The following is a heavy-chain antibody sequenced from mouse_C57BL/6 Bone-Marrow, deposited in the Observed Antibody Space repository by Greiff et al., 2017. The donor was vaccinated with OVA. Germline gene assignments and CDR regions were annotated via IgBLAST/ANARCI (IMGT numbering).Heavy chain of an antibody. CDR2: ISSGGDYI. D-gene: IGHD1-1*01. Sequence: EVKLMESGEGLVKPGGSLKLSCAASGFTFSSYAMSWVRQTPEKRLEWVAYISSGGDYIYYADTVKGRFTISRDNARNTLYLQMSSLKSEDTAMYYCTRDGDYGSSYLYAMDYWGQGTSVTVSS. V-gene: IGHV5-9-1*02. J-gene: IGHJ4*01. CDR1: GFTFSSYA. CDR3: TRDGDYGSSYLYAMDY.